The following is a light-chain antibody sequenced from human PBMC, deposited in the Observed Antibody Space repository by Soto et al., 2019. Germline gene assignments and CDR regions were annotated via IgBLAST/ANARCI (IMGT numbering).Light chain of an antibody. Sequence: DIQMTQSPSTVSAYVGDSVTITCRASQSITTWLAWYQQRPGKAPKLLIYDVSSLQSGVPARFSGSGSGTGFTLTISSLQPDYFVTYYCQHYKMYSPWTFGQGTKVEIK. CDR1: QSITTW. CDR3: QHYKMYSPWT. V-gene: IGKV1-5*01. J-gene: IGKJ1*01. CDR2: DVS.